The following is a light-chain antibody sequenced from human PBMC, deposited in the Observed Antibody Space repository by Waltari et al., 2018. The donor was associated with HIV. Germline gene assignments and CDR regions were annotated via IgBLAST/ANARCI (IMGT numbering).Light chain of an antibody. J-gene: IGLJ1*01. CDR3: CSYAGTYTYV. CDR2: EVS. CDR1: SSDIGYFDY. V-gene: IGLV2-11*01. Sequence: QSALTQPRSVSGSPGQSVTISCTGTSSDIGYFDYVSWYQQYPGKAPKVIIYEVSQRPSGVPARFTASKSCITASLTISGLQDEDEADYYCCSYAGTYTYVFGTGTTVTVL.